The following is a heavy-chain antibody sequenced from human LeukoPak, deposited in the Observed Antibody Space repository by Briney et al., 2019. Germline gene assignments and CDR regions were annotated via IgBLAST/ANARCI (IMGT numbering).Heavy chain of an antibody. Sequence: GGSLRLSCAASGFTFSGYAMTWVRQAPGKGLECVSRITGSGSGTYYADSVKGRFTISRDNSKNTVFLQMNSLRAEDTAVYFCAKDGSYSSSYWFDPWGQGTLVTVSS. CDR3: AKDGSYSSSYWFDP. CDR2: ITGSGSGT. CDR1: GFTFSGYA. D-gene: IGHD6-6*01. J-gene: IGHJ5*02. V-gene: IGHV3-23*01.